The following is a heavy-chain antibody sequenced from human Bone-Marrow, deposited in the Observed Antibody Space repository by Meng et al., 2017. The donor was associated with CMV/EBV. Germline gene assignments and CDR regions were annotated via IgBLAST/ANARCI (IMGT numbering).Heavy chain of an antibody. J-gene: IGHJ4*02. V-gene: IGHV3-15*01. CDR2: IKSKTDGGTT. CDR1: GFTFSNAW. CDR3: TTIYCSSTSCYYY. Sequence: GESLKISCAASGFTFSNAWMSWVRQAPGKGLEWVGRIKSKTDGGTTDYAAPVKGRFTISRDDSKNTLYLQMNSLKTEDTAVYYCTTIYCSSTSCYYYWGQGTLVTVSS. D-gene: IGHD2-2*01.